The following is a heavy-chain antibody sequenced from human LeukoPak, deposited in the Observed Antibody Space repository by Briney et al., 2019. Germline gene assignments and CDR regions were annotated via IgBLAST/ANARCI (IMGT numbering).Heavy chain of an antibody. CDR2: IYYSGSP. D-gene: IGHD6-25*01. CDR1: GGAIRGCYY. Sequence: MPSQTLSLTCSVSGGAIRGCYYWRWIRQPPGKGLEWIGYIYYSGSPFYSPSLRSRATISVDTSNRQFSLSLTSMTAADTTIYYCAIGSLRAASAHDGFDIWGPGTLVTVSS. V-gene: IGHV4-31*03. J-gene: IGHJ3*02. CDR3: AIGSLRAASAHDGFDI.